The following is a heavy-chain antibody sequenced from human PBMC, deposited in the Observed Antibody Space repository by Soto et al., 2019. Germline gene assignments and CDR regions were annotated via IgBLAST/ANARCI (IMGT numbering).Heavy chain of an antibody. CDR3: ARDKMAVAGTGEVYYYSGMDV. CDR2: IWYDGSNK. J-gene: IGHJ6*02. CDR1: GFTFSSYG. Sequence: QVQLVESGGGVVQPGRSLRLSCAASGFTFSSYGMHWVRQAPGKGLEWVAVIWYDGSNKYYADSVKGRFTISRDNSKNPLYLQMNSLRAEDTAVYYCARDKMAVAGTGEVYYYSGMDVWGQVTTVTVSS. D-gene: IGHD6-19*01. V-gene: IGHV3-33*01.